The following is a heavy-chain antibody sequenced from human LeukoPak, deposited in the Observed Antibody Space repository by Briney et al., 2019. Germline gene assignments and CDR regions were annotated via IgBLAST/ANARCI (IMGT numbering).Heavy chain of an antibody. V-gene: IGHV3-73*01. CDR3: TRHSVDSSAHYNDY. Sequence: GGSLRLSCAASGFTFSGSAMHWVRQASGKGLEWVGRIRSKANSYATAYAASVKGRFTISRDDSKNTAYLQMNSLKTEDTAVYYCTRHSVDSSAHYNDYWGQGTLVTVSS. CDR1: GFTFSGSA. J-gene: IGHJ4*02. D-gene: IGHD3-22*01. CDR2: IRSKANSYAT.